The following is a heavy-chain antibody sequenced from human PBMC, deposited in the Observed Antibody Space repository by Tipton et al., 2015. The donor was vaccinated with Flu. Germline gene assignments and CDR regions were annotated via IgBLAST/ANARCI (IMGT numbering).Heavy chain of an antibody. V-gene: IGHV4-30-2*01. CDR3: ARDRQITMIGRDAFDI. J-gene: IGHJ3*02. D-gene: IGHD3-22*01. CDR1: GASISSGGYS. Sequence: SELVKPSQTLSLTCSVSGASISSGGYSWSWIRQPPGKGLEWVGYIYHSGTTYYNPSLKSRVIISGDRSKNQFSLKLSSVTAADTAVYYCARDRQITMIGRDAFDIWGQGTMVTVSS. CDR2: IYHSGTT.